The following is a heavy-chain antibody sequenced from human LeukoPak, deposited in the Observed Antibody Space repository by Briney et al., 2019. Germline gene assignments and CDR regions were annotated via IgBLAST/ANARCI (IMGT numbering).Heavy chain of an antibody. CDR1: GFTFSSYA. CDR2: ISGSGGST. D-gene: IGHD3-16*02. J-gene: IGHJ4*02. V-gene: IGHV3-23*01. Sequence: GGSLRLSRAASGFTFSSYAMSWVRQAPGKGLGWVSAISGSGGSTYYADSVKGRFTISRDNSKNTLYLQMNSLRAEDTAVYYCAKDTIKWGSYRYFDYWGQGTLVTVSS. CDR3: AKDTIKWGSYRYFDY.